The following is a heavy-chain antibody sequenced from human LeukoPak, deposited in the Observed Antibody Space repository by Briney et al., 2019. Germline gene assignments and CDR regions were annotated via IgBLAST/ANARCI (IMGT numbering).Heavy chain of an antibody. Sequence: PSETLSLTCTASGDSISSSSYFWGWIRQPPGKGLEWIGSIYYSGSTSYSPSLKTRLTVSVDTSKNQFSLRLSSVTAADTAVYYCASNWSDFDYWGQGILVTVSS. D-gene: IGHD1-1*01. CDR3: ASNWSDFDY. V-gene: IGHV4-39*07. J-gene: IGHJ4*02. CDR2: IYYSGST. CDR1: GDSISSSSYF.